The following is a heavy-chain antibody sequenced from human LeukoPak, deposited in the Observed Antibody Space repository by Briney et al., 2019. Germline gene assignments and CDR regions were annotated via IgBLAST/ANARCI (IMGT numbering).Heavy chain of an antibody. CDR1: GFTFSSYA. J-gene: IGHJ4*02. D-gene: IGHD4-17*01. CDR2: ISGSGGST. CDR3: AIFNAYGHYFDY. V-gene: IGHV3-23*01. Sequence: GGSLRLSCAASGFTFSSYAMSWVRQAPGEGLEWVSAISGSGGSTYYADSVKGRFTISRDNSKNTLYLQMNSLRAEDTAVYYCAIFNAYGHYFDYWGQGTLVTVSS.